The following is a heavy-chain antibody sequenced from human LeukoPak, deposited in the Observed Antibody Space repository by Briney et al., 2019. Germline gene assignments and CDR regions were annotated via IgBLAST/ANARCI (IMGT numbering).Heavy chain of an antibody. V-gene: IGHV3-73*01. D-gene: IGHD2-2*01. CDR1: GFTFSGSA. Sequence: GGSLRLSCAASGFTFSGSAMHWVRQASGKGLEWVGRIRSKANSYATAYAASVKGRFTISRDDSKNTAYLQMNSLKTEDTAVYYCASKPNCSSTSCYYFDYWGQGTWSPSPQ. CDR2: IRSKANSYAT. J-gene: IGHJ4*02. CDR3: ASKPNCSSTSCYYFDY.